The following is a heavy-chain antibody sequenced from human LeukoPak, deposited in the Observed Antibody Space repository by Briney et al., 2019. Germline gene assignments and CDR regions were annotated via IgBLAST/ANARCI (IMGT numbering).Heavy chain of an antibody. CDR1: GYSISSGYY. CDR3: ARDIDYYDSSGYYAAFEI. D-gene: IGHD3-22*01. J-gene: IGHJ3*02. CDR2: IYHSGST. V-gene: IGHV4-38-2*02. Sequence: SETLSLTCTVSGYSISSGYYWGWIRQPPGKGLEWIGSIYHSGSTYYNPSLKSRVTISVDTSKNQFSLKLSSVTAADTAVYYCARDIDYYDSSGYYAAFEIWGQGTMVTVSS.